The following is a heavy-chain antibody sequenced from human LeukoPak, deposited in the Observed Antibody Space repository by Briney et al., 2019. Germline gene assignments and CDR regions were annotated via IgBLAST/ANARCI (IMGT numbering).Heavy chain of an antibody. D-gene: IGHD5-12*01. V-gene: IGHV4-4*02. CDR3: ARDNIVATITSYYYYMDV. J-gene: IGHJ6*03. CDR2: IYHSGAT. Sequence: PSETLSLTCTVSGGISISHWWSWVRQPPGKGLEWIGEIYHSGATNYNPSLKSRVTMSVEKSKNQFSLKRGSVAAADTAVYYCARDNIVATITSYYYYMDVWGKGTTVTISS. CDR1: GGISISHW.